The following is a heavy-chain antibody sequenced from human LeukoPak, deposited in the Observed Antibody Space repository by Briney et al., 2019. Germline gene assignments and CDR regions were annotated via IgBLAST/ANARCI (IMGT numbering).Heavy chain of an antibody. Sequence: PGGSLRLSCAASGFTVSSNYMSWVRQAPGKGLEWVSVIYSGGSTYYADSVKGRFTISRDNSKNTLYLQMNSLRAEDTAVYYCARDRSSYYDSSGVDAFDIWGQGTKVTVSS. D-gene: IGHD3-22*01. CDR3: ARDRSSYYDSSGVDAFDI. CDR2: IYSGGST. J-gene: IGHJ3*02. V-gene: IGHV3-53*01. CDR1: GFTVSSNY.